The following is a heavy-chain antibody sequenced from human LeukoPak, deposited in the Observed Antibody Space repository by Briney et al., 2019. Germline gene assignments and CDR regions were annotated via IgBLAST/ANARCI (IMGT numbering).Heavy chain of an antibody. CDR3: ARELNIVTTTQYYFDY. J-gene: IGHJ4*02. Sequence: GGSLRLSCAASGFTVSTNNMAWVRQAPGKGLEWVSVMYSGGSTYYADSVKGRFTLSRDNSKNTLYLQMNSLRAEDTAVYYCARELNIVTTTQYYFDYWGQGTLVTVSS. D-gene: IGHD5-12*01. V-gene: IGHV3-66*01. CDR1: GFTVSTNN. CDR2: MYSGGST.